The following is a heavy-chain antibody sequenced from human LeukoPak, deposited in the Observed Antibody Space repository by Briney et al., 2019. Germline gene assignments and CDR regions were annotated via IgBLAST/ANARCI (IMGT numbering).Heavy chain of an antibody. J-gene: IGHJ4*02. Sequence: PGGSLRLSCAASGFIFSSYVMSWVRQAPGKGLEWVSTITGSGARTYYADSVKGRFTISRDNSKNTLYLQMNSLRAEDTAVYYCANTKKAAYYFDYWGQGTLVTVSS. V-gene: IGHV3-23*01. CDR2: ITGSGART. CDR1: GFIFSSYV. CDR3: ANTKKAAYYFDY. D-gene: IGHD2-15*01.